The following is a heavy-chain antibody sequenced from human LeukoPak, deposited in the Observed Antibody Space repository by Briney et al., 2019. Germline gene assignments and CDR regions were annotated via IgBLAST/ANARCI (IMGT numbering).Heavy chain of an antibody. Sequence: SETLSLTCTVSGGSTSSYYWSWIRQPAGKELEWIGRIYTSGSTNYNPSLKSRVTMSVDTSKNQFSLKLSSVTAADTAVYYCAREHYYDSSGYSVFDYWGQGTLVTVSS. V-gene: IGHV4-4*07. CDR1: GGSTSSYY. CDR2: IYTSGST. D-gene: IGHD3-22*01. J-gene: IGHJ4*02. CDR3: AREHYYDSSGYSVFDY.